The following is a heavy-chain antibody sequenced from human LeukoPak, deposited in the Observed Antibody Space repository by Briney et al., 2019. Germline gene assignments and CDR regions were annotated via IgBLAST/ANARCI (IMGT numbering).Heavy chain of an antibody. CDR2: INGDGSST. Sequence: AGGSLRLSCAASGFTFSSYWMHWVRQAPGKGLVWVSRINGDGSSTYDADFVKGRFTISRDNAKNTVYLQMNSLRAEDTAVYYCATDSYSSSWYWSFDRWGRGALVTVSS. CDR1: GFTFSSYW. D-gene: IGHD6-13*01. J-gene: IGHJ2*01. V-gene: IGHV3-74*01. CDR3: ATDSYSSSWYWSFDR.